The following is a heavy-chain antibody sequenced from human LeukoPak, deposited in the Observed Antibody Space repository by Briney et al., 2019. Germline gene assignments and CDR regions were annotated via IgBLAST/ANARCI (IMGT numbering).Heavy chain of an antibody. CDR3: ASFRARFAGSSEYYFDY. J-gene: IGHJ4*02. CDR2: MNPNSGNT. V-gene: IGHV1-8*01. D-gene: IGHD3-10*01. CDR1: GYTFTSYD. Sequence: ASVKVSCKASGYTFTSYDINWVRQATGQGLEWMGWMNPNSGNTGYAQKFQGRVTITADESTSTAYMELSSLRSEDTAVYYCASFRARFAGSSEYYFDYWGQGTLVTVSS.